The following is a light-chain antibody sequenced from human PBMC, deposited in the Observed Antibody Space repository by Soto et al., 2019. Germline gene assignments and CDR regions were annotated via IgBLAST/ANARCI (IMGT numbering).Light chain of an antibody. CDR2: EVR. CDR1: SSDVGSYNY. CDR3: SSYTSNNTYV. J-gene: IGLJ1*01. V-gene: IGLV2-14*01. Sequence: QSALTQPASVSGSPGQSITISCTGTSSDVGSYNYVSWYQQHPGKAPKLMIYEVRNRPSGVSDRFSGSKSGKTASLTIFGLQAEDEADYYCSSYTSNNTYVFGTGTKLTVL.